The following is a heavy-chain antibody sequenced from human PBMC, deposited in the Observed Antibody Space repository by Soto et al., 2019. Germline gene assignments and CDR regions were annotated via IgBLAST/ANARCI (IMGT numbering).Heavy chain of an antibody. D-gene: IGHD2-21*02. J-gene: IGHJ3*02. V-gene: IGHV1-69*13. CDR3: ARGRRLLFRAFDI. CDR1: GGTFISYA. CDR2: IIPIFGTA. Sequence: GXSVKVSCKASGGTFISYAIGWVRQAPGQGLEWMGGIIPIFGTANYAQNFQGRVTITADESTSTAYMELSSLRSEDTAVYYCARGRRLLFRAFDIWGQGTMVTVSS.